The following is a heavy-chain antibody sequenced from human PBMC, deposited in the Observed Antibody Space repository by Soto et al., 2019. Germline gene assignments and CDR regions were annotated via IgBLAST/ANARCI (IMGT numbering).Heavy chain of an antibody. D-gene: IGHD3-16*02. V-gene: IGHV3-7*01. CDR3: ASYPYYDYVWGSYRTSVAFVY. J-gene: IGHJ4*02. Sequence: GGSLRLSCAASGFTFSSYWLSWVRQAPGKGLEWVANIKQDGSEKYYVDSVKGRVTISRDSAKNSLYLQMNSQRAEDTAVYYCASYPYYDYVWGSYRTSVAFVYLCPGTLVTVSS. CDR2: IKQDGSEK. CDR1: GFTFSSYW.